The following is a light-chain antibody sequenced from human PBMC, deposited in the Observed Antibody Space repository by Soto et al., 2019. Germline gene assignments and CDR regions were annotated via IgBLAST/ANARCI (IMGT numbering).Light chain of an antibody. CDR1: QTINSNF. Sequence: EIVLTQSPGTLSLSPGERATVSCKASQTINSNFLGWYQQKPGQAPRLLIYNASRRTTGIPDRFSGSGSGTEFILTITGLEPQDSAVYYCQHYGNSPLTFGPGTKVEIK. CDR3: QHYGNSPLT. J-gene: IGKJ3*01. V-gene: IGKV3-20*01. CDR2: NAS.